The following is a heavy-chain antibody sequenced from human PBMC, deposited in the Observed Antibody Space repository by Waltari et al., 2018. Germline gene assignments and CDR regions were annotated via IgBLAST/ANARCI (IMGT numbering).Heavy chain of an antibody. D-gene: IGHD5-18*01. Sequence: EVQLLESGGDLVQPGGSLRLSCAASAFTFSNYAMNWFRQAPGKGLEWVSTISGSGASTDYADSVKGRFTISRDNSKNTLFLQMNSLRAEDTAVYYCARQPGYSYGFGVHWGQGTLVTVSS. CDR1: AFTFSNYA. V-gene: IGHV3-23*01. J-gene: IGHJ4*02. CDR3: ARQPGYSYGFGVH. CDR2: ISGSGAST.